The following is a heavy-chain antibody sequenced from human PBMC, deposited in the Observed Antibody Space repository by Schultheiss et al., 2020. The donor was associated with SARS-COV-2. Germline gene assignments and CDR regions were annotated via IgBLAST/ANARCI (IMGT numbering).Heavy chain of an antibody. CDR1: GLTVSNNY. Sequence: GGSLRLSCAASGLTVSNNYMSWVRQAPGKGLEWVSGISGSGVSTYYADSVKGRFTISRDNSKNTLYLQMNSLKTEDTAVYYCTTVLSNCSSTSCYLEDYYYMDVWGKGTTVTVSS. J-gene: IGHJ6*03. CDR2: ISGSGVST. CDR3: TTVLSNCSSTSCYLEDYYYMDV. D-gene: IGHD2-2*01. V-gene: IGHV3-23*01.